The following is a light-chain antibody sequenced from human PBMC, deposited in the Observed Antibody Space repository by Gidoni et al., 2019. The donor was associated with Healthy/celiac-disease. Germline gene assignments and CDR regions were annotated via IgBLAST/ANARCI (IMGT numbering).Light chain of an antibody. V-gene: IGKV1-39*01. CDR1: QSISSY. CDR3: QQSYSTPRST. Sequence: DIQMTQSPSSLSASVGDRVTITCRASQSISSYLNWYQQKPGKAPKLLIYAASSLQSGVPSRFSGSGSGTDFTLTISSLQPEDFATYYCQQSYSTPRSTFGQXTKVGIK. J-gene: IGKJ1*01. CDR2: AAS.